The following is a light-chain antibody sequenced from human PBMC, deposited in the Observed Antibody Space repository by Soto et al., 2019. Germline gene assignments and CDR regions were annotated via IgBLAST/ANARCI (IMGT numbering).Light chain of an antibody. CDR2: SNN. J-gene: IGLJ2*01. CDR1: SSNIGSNT. Sequence: QSVLTQPPSASGTPGQRVTISCSGSSSNIGSNTVNWYQQLPGTAPKLLIYSNNQRPSGVPDRFSCSKSGTSASLAISGLQSEDEADYYCAAWDDSLVVFGGGTKLTVL. V-gene: IGLV1-44*01. CDR3: AAWDDSLVV.